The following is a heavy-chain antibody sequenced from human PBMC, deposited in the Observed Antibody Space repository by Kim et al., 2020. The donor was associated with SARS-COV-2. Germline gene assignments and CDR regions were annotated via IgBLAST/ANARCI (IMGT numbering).Heavy chain of an antibody. Sequence: KDYVDSVKGRFTISRDNAKSALFLQVGSLGVEDTAVYYCARDPYVKAVDIWGQGTMVIVSS. CDR3: ARDPYVKAVDI. V-gene: IGHV3-7*01. J-gene: IGHJ3*02. D-gene: IGHD2-8*01. CDR2: K.